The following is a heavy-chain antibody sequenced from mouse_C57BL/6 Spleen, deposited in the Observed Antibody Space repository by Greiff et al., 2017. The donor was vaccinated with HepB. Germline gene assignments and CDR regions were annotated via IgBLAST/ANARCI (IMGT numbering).Heavy chain of an antibody. CDR1: GFTFSSYG. V-gene: IGHV5-6*01. D-gene: IGHD1-1*01. Sequence: EVKLMESGGDLVKPGGSLKLSCAASGFTFSSYGMSWVRQTPDKRLEWVATISSGGSYTYYPDSVKGRFTISRDNAKNTLYLQMSSLKSEDTAMYYCARQSGTVEATDYFDYWGQGTTLTVSS. CDR2: ISSGGSYT. CDR3: ARQSGTVEATDYFDY. J-gene: IGHJ2*01.